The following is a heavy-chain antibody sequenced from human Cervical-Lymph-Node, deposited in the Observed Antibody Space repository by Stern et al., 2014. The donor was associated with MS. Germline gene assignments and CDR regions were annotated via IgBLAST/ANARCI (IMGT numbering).Heavy chain of an antibody. CDR2: LSWDDDK. D-gene: IGHD6-13*01. J-gene: IGHJ3*02. CDR3: AHRGPIGSSWYGVEAFDI. V-gene: IGHV2-5*02. CDR1: GFSLSTSGVG. Sequence: QVTLKESGPTLVKPTQTLTLTCTFSGFSLSTSGVGVGWIRQPPGKALEWLAILSWDDDKRYSPSLKSRLTITKDTSKNQVVLTMTNMDPVDTATYYCAHRGPIGSSWYGVEAFDIWGQGTMVTVSS.